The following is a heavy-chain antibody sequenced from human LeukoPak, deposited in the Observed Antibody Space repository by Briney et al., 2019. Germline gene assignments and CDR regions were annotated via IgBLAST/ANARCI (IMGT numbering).Heavy chain of an antibody. Sequence: GAPVKVSCKASGYTFTRNGITWVRQAPGQGLEWVGWISCYNGDTRYAQKFQGRVTVTTDTSTSTAYMELTSLRSDDTAVYYCARDGGTAGYSSGSDYWGQGTLVTVSS. CDR3: ARDGGTAGYSSGSDY. D-gene: IGHD5-18*01. V-gene: IGHV1-18*04. CDR2: ISCYNGDT. CDR1: GYTFTRNG. J-gene: IGHJ4*02.